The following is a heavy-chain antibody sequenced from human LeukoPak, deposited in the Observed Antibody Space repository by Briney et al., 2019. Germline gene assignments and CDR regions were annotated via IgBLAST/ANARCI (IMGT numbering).Heavy chain of an antibody. CDR3: ARTDSSGDDAFDI. Sequence: SETLSLTCTVSGGSISSGGYSWSWIRQHPGKGLEWIGYIYYSGSTYYNPSLKSRVTISVDTSKNQFSLKLSSVTAADTAVYYCARTDSSGDDAFDIWGQGTMVTVSS. V-gene: IGHV4-31*03. D-gene: IGHD3-22*01. J-gene: IGHJ3*02. CDR1: GGSISSGGYS. CDR2: IYYSGST.